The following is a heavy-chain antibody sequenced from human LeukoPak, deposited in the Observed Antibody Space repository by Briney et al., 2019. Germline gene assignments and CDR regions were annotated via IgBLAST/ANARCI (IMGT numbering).Heavy chain of an antibody. CDR1: GGSFSGYY. J-gene: IGHJ3*02. D-gene: IGHD1-26*01. CDR3: ARTPRVRRYYPTGGAFDI. CDR2: INHSGST. Sequence: PSETLSLTCAVYGGSFSGYYWSWIRQPPGKGLEWIGEINHSGSTNYNPSLKSRVTISVDTSKNQFSLKLSSVTAADTAVYYCARTPRVRRYYPTGGAFDIWGQGTMVTVSS. V-gene: IGHV4-34*01.